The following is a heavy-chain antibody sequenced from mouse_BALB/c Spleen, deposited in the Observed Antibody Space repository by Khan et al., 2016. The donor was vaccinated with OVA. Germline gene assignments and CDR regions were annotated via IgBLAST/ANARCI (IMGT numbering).Heavy chain of an antibody. CDR2: IRYSGDT. Sequence: VQLKESGPGLVKPSQSLSLTCTVTGNSITSGYAWNWIRKFPGNKLEWMGYIRYSGDTRYNPSFNSRISITRDTSKNTSFLQLNSVTTEDTATYSGARGNYYGYYIDDWGQGTTLTVSS. CDR3: ARGNYYGYYIDD. J-gene: IGHJ2*01. CDR1: GNSITSGYA. V-gene: IGHV3-2*02. D-gene: IGHD1-1*01.